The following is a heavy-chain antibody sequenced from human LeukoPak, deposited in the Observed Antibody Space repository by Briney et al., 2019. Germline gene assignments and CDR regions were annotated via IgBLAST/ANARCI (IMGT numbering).Heavy chain of an antibody. CDR2: IYYSGST. Sequence: SETLSLTCTVSGGSISSSSYYWGWIRQPPGKGLEWIGSIYYSGSTYYNPSLKSRVTISVDTSKNQFSLKLSSVTAADTAVYYCRLWSAGHAFDIWGQGTMVTVSS. V-gene: IGHV4-39*01. D-gene: IGHD5-18*01. CDR3: RLWSAGHAFDI. J-gene: IGHJ3*02. CDR1: GGSISSSSYY.